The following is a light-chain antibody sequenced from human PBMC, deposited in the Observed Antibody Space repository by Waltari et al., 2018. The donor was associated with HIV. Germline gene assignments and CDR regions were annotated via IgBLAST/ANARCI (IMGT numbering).Light chain of an antibody. Sequence: QSVLTQPPPESAAPAPKVTISCSESSANIGNNYVYWYQQLPGTAPKLLIYDNNKRPSGIPDRVSGSKSGTSATLGITGLQTGDEADYYCGTWDSSLSAGVFGGGTKLTVL. J-gene: IGLJ3*02. V-gene: IGLV1-51*01. CDR3: GTWDSSLSAGV. CDR1: SANIGNNY. CDR2: DNN.